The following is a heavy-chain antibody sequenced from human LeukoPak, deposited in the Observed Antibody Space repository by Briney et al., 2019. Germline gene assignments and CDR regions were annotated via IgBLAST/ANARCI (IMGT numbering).Heavy chain of an antibody. V-gene: IGHV4-34*01. CDR3: ARSSGYLKTDY. Sequence: SETLSLTCAAYGGSFSGYYWSWIRQPPGKGLEWIGEIYHSGSTNYNPSLKSRVTISVDKSKNQFSLKLSSVTAADTAVYYCARSSGYLKTDYWGQGTLVTVSS. CDR2: IYHSGST. CDR1: GGSFSGYY. D-gene: IGHD3-22*01. J-gene: IGHJ4*02.